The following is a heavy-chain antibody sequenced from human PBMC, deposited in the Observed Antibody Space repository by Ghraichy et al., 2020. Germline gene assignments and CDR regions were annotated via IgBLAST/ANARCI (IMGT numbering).Heavy chain of an antibody. Sequence: GGSLRLSCAASGFTFSTYAMSWVRQAPGKGPERVSAISGNGASTNYADSVRGRFTISRDNSKNTLYLQMNSLRVEETAVYYCAKKFYYGSESTSDLFDYWGQGTLVTVSS. CDR3: AKKFYYGSESTSDLFDY. V-gene: IGHV3-23*01. CDR1: GFTFSTYA. D-gene: IGHD3-10*01. J-gene: IGHJ4*02. CDR2: ISGNGAST.